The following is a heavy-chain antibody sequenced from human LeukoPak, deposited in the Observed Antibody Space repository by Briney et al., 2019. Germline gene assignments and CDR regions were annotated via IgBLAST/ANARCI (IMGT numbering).Heavy chain of an antibody. CDR2: ISAYNGKT. CDR3: ASGVIPDYYYYGMDV. V-gene: IGHV1-18*01. Sequence: AAVKVSCKASGYTFTSYGISWVRQAPGQGLEWMGWISAYNGKTTYAQKLQGRVTMNTDPSTSTAYMELRSLRSDDTAVYYCASGVIPDYYYYGMDVWGQGTTVTVSS. CDR1: GYTFTSYG. J-gene: IGHJ6*02. D-gene: IGHD3-16*02.